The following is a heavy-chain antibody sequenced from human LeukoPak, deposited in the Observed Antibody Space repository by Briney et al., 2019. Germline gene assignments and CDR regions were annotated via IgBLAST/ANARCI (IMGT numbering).Heavy chain of an antibody. CDR3: ARWSSGYDFSGWADY. CDR1: GFNFNNYD. D-gene: IGHD5-12*01. J-gene: IGHJ4*02. V-gene: IGHV3-30*02. Sequence: GGSLRLSCVASGFNFNNYDLHWVRQAPGKGPEWVAFIKFHGHETFYADSVEGRFTFSRDNSRNTLYLQMNSLRSEDTAVYYCARWSSGYDFSGWADYWGQGTLVTVSS. CDR2: IKFHGHET.